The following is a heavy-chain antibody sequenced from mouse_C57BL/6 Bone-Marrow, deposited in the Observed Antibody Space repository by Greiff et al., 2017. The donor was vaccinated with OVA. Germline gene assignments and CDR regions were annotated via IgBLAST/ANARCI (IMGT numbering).Heavy chain of an antibody. CDR3: ARPYYDYDDAFDY. CDR1: GYTFTSYW. V-gene: IGHV1-50*01. Sequence: QVQLQQPGAELVKPGASVKLSCKASGYTFTSYWMQWVKQRPGQGLEWIGEIDPSDSYTNYNQKFKGKATLTVDTSSSTAYMQLSSLTSEDSAVYYCARPYYDYDDAFDYGGQGTTLTVSS. J-gene: IGHJ2*01. CDR2: IDPSDSYT. D-gene: IGHD2-4*01.